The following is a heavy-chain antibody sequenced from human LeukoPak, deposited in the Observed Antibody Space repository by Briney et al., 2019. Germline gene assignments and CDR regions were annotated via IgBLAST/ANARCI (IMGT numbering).Heavy chain of an antibody. Sequence: GGSLILSCAASGITFIKYSMTWVRQAPGKGLEWVSAITGSGAFTDYADSVKGRFTISRDNSKNTLYLQMNSLRAEDTGVYYCAKRSAESSGYFDYWGQGTLVTVSS. CDR1: GITFIKYS. V-gene: IGHV3-23*01. J-gene: IGHJ4*02. CDR3: AKRSAESSGYFDY. CDR2: ITGSGAFT. D-gene: IGHD6-19*01.